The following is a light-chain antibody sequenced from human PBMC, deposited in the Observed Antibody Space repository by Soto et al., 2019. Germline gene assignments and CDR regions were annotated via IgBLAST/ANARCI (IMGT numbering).Light chain of an antibody. CDR3: QQYGSSPWT. V-gene: IGKV3-20*01. CDR1: QSVSSSY. CDR2: GAS. J-gene: IGKJ1*01. Sequence: EIVLTQSPGTLSLSPGERATISCRASQSVSSSYLAWYQQKPGQAPRLLMYGASSRATGIPDRISGSWSGTDFTLTISRLEPEDSAVYYCQQYGSSPWTVGQGTKVEIK.